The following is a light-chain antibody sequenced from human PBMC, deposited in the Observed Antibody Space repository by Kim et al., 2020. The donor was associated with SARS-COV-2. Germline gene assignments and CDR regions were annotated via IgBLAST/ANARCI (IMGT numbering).Light chain of an antibody. V-gene: IGKV3-15*01. CDR2: GAS. CDR3: QQYNNWRT. CDR1: QSVSTN. J-gene: IGKJ1*01. Sequence: EVVMTQSPATLSVSPGERATLSCRASQSVSTNIAWYQQKPGQAPRLLIFGASNRATGIPARFSGGGSGTEFTLTISSLQSEDFAVYYCQQYNNWRTFGQGTKVDIK.